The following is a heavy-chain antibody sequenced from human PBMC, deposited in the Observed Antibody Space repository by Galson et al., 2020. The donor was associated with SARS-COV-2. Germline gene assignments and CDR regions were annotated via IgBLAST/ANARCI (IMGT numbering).Heavy chain of an antibody. J-gene: IGHJ4*02. CDR1: GGSFSGYY. Sequence: SETLSLTCAVYGGSFSGYYWSWIRQSPGRGLEWIGDITHNGITNYNPSLKSRVTMSVDTWKNQFSLKLTSVTAADTAVYYCARGRYSSSWYGQKYYFDYWGQGTLVTVSS. D-gene: IGHD6-13*01. V-gene: IGHV4-34*01. CDR3: ARGRYSSSWYGQKYYFDY. CDR2: ITHNGIT.